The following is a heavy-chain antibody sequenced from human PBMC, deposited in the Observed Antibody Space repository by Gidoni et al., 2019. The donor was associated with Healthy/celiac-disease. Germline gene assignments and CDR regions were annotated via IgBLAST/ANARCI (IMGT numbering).Heavy chain of an antibody. CDR1: GFTFSSYS. J-gene: IGHJ2*01. CDR2: ISSSSSTI. V-gene: IGHV3-48*02. D-gene: IGHD3-3*01. Sequence: EVQLVESGGGLVQPGGSLRLSCAASGFTFSSYSMNWVRQAPGKGLEWVSYISSSSSTIYYADSVKGRFTISRDNAKNSLYLQMNSLRDEDTAVYYCARAGVVITSWYFDLWGRGTLVTVSS. CDR3: ARAGVVITSWYFDL.